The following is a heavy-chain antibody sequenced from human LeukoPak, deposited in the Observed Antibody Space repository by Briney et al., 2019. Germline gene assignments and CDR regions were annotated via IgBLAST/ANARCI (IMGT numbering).Heavy chain of an antibody. CDR3: AREGIAAGGSGDY. V-gene: IGHV4-30-4*08. CDR2: IYYSGST. D-gene: IGHD6-13*01. Sequence: SQTLSLTCTVSGGSISSGDYYWSWIRQPPGKGLEWLGYIYYSGSTYYNPSLKSRVTISVDTSKNQFFLKVSSVTAADTAVSYCAREGIAAGGSGDYWGQGTLVTVSS. J-gene: IGHJ4*02. CDR1: GGSISSGDYY.